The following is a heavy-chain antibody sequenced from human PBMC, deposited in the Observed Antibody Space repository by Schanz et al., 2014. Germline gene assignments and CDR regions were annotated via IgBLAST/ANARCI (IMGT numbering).Heavy chain of an antibody. CDR3: AKGRMTATNFFDS. Sequence: LVESGGGVVQPGRSLRLSCAASGFTFSSYGMHWVRQVPGKGLEWVAVVCYDGSKKYYADSVKGRFTTSRDNSKNTMYLQMNSLRAEDTAVYYCAKGRMTATNFFDSWGQGTLVTVSS. J-gene: IGHJ4*02. V-gene: IGHV3-33*06. CDR2: VCYDGSKK. D-gene: IGHD1-7*01. CDR1: GFTFSSYG.